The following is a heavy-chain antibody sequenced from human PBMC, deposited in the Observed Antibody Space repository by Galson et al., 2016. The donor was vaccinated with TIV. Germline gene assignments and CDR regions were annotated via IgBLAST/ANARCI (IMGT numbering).Heavy chain of an antibody. CDR3: ARSQSCGGDGYYFDY. D-gene: IGHD2-21*02. Sequence: SVKVSCKAFGYTVTTYYIHWVRQGPGQGLEWMGIINPSGGGTTYAQNFQGRITMTRDTSTGTVYMALSSLRSEDTAVYYCARSQSCGGDGYYFDYWGRGTLVTVSS. CDR1: GYTVTTYY. J-gene: IGHJ4*02. V-gene: IGHV1-46*01. CDR2: INPSGGGT.